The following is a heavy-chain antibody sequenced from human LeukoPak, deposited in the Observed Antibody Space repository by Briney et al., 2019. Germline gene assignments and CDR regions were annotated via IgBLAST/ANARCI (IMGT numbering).Heavy chain of an antibody. CDR3: TRHRSWFITMVRGGYYMDV. V-gene: IGHV3-73*01. J-gene: IGHJ6*03. Sequence: GESLKLSCAASGFTFSGSAMHWVRPASGKGLEWVGRIRSKANSYATAYAASVKGRFTISRDDSKNTAYLQMNSLKTEDTAVYYCTRHRSWFITMVRGGYYMDVWGKGTTVTVSS. CDR1: GFTFSGSA. CDR2: IRSKANSYAT. D-gene: IGHD3-10*01.